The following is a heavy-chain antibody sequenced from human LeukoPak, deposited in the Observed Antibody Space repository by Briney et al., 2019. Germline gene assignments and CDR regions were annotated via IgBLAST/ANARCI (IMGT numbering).Heavy chain of an antibody. J-gene: IGHJ4*02. CDR1: GFTFSSSA. Sequence: GGSLRLSCAASGFTFSSSAMSWVRQVPGKGLEWVSGISASGGSTYYADSVKGRFSISRGNSKNTLYLQMNSLRAEDTAVYYCVREPGPGYFDYWGQGTLVTVSS. D-gene: IGHD6-13*01. V-gene: IGHV3-23*01. CDR3: VREPGPGYFDY. CDR2: ISASGGST.